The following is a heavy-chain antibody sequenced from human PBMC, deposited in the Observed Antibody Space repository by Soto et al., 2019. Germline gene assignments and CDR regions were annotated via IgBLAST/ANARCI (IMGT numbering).Heavy chain of an antibody. CDR2: IIPIFGTA. Sequence: QVQLVQSGAEVQKPGSSVKVSCKSAGGTFSSYAISWVRQAPGQGLEWMGGIIPIFGTANYAQKFQGRVTITDDESTSTAYMELSSLRSEDTAVYYCARDSAGYGSSSYYYYYGMDVWGQGTTVTVSS. CDR1: GGTFSSYA. D-gene: IGHD3-10*01. V-gene: IGHV1-69*01. J-gene: IGHJ6*02. CDR3: ARDSAGYGSSSYYYYYGMDV.